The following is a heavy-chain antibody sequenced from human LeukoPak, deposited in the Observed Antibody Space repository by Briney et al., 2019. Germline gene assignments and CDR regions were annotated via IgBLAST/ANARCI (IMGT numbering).Heavy chain of an antibody. CDR2: INPSGGST. J-gene: IGHJ4*02. CDR3: AREGITGTTYFDY. V-gene: IGHV1-46*01. CDR1: GYTFTSYY. Sequence: APVKVACKASGYTFTSYYMHWVRQAPGQGLEWMGIINPSGGSTSYAQKFQGRVTMNRDTSTSTVYMELSSLRSEDTAVYSCAREGITGTTYFDYWGQGTLVTVSS. D-gene: IGHD1-7*01.